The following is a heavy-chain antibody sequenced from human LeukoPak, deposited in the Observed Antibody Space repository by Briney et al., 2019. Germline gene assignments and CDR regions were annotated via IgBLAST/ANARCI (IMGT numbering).Heavy chain of an antibody. D-gene: IGHD2-15*01. CDR3: ARAGGYCGRISCPYYFDY. CDR2: ISAYNGNT. CDR1: GYTFTSYG. Sequence: ASVKVSCKASGYTFTSYGISWVRQAPGQGLEWMGWISAYNGNTHYAQKLQGRVTMTTDTSTSTVYMELSSLRSEDTAVYYCARAGGYCGRISCPYYFDYWGQGSLVAVSS. V-gene: IGHV1-18*01. J-gene: IGHJ4*02.